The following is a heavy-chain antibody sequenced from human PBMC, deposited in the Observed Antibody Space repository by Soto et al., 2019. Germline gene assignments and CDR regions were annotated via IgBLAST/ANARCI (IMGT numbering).Heavy chain of an antibody. CDR1: GYTFTGHY. Sequence: ASVKVSCKASGYTFTGHYMQWVRQAPGQGLEWMGWISAYNGNTNYAQKLQGRVTMTTDTSTSTAYMELRSLRSDDTAVYYCARDSSSSVLVGFDYWGQGTLVTV. D-gene: IGHD6-6*01. J-gene: IGHJ4*02. CDR3: ARDSSSSVLVGFDY. V-gene: IGHV1-18*04. CDR2: ISAYNGNT.